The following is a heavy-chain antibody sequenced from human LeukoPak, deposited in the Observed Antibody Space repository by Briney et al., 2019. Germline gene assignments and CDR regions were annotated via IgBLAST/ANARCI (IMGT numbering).Heavy chain of an antibody. Sequence: GSLRLSCAASGFTFSSYAMSWVRQAPGKGLEWVSAISGSGGSTYYADSVKGRFTISRDNSKNTLYLQMSSLRAEDTAVYYCAKEQQIPNWFDPWGQGTLVTVSS. J-gene: IGHJ5*02. V-gene: IGHV3-23*01. CDR1: GFTFSSYA. CDR2: ISGSGGST. D-gene: IGHD6-13*01. CDR3: AKEQQIPNWFDP.